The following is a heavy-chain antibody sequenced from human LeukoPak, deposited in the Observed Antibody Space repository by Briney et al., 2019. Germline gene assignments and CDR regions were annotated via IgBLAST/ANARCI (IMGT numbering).Heavy chain of an antibody. V-gene: IGHV3-30*02. J-gene: IGHJ5*02. Sequence: GGSLRLSCAASGFTFGSYGMHWVRQAPGKGLEWVAFIRYDGSNKYYADSVKGRFTISRDNSKNTLYLQMNSLRAEDTAVYYCAKVLAAAGTEWFDPWGQGTLVTVSS. D-gene: IGHD6-13*01. CDR1: GFTFGSYG. CDR2: IRYDGSNK. CDR3: AKVLAAAGTEWFDP.